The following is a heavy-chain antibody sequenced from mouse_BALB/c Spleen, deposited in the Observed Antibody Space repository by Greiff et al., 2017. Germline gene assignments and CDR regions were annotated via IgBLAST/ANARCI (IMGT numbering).Heavy chain of an antibody. Sequence: EVQGVESGPGLVKPSQSLSLTCTVTGYSITSDYAWNWIRQFPGNKLEWMGYISYSGSTSYNPSLKSRISITRDTSKNQFFLQLNSVTTEDTATYYCARFYYGLYYFDYWGQGTTLTVSS. V-gene: IGHV3-2*02. CDR2: ISYSGST. CDR3: ARFYYGLYYFDY. D-gene: IGHD2-1*01. J-gene: IGHJ2*01. CDR1: GYSITSDYA.